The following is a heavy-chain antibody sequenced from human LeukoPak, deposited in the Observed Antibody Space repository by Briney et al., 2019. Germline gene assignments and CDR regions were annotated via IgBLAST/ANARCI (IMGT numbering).Heavy chain of an antibody. D-gene: IGHD6-19*01. V-gene: IGHV3-30*18. Sequence: GGSLRLSCAASGFTFSSYGMHWVRQAPGKGLEWVAVISYDGSNKYYADSVKGRFTISRDNSKNTLYLQMNSLRAEDTAVYYCAKDWWAVAGTGIDYWGQGTLVTVSS. CDR2: ISYDGSNK. CDR3: AKDWWAVAGTGIDY. CDR1: GFTFSSYG. J-gene: IGHJ4*02.